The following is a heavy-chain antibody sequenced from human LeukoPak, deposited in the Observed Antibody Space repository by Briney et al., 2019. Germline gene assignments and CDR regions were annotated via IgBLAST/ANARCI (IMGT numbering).Heavy chain of an antibody. Sequence: ASVKVSCKASGYTFTSYAMHWVRQAPGQRLEWMGWINAGNGNTKYLQNFQGRVTFTRDTFASTAYMELSSLRSEDTAVYYCARPIGYSSGGFDLWGRGTLVTVSS. CDR2: INAGNGNT. D-gene: IGHD6-19*01. J-gene: IGHJ2*01. CDR3: ARPIGYSSGGFDL. CDR1: GYTFTSYA. V-gene: IGHV1-3*01.